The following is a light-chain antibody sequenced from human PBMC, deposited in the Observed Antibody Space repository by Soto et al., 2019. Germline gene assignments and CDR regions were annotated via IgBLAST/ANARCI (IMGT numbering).Light chain of an antibody. CDR3: QQLDSMPIT. CDR1: QGIRSY. CDR2: IAS. V-gene: IGKV1-9*01. J-gene: IGKJ5*01. Sequence: DIQLTQSPSFLSASVRDRVAITCRASQGIRSYLAWYQQKPGEAPKLLISIASILQSGVPSRFSGSGSGTDFVLTISSLQPEDSATYYCQQLDSMPITFGQGTRLEIK.